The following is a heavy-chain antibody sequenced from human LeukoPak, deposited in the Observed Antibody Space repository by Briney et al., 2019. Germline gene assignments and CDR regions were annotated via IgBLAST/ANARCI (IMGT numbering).Heavy chain of an antibody. J-gene: IGHJ3*02. CDR3: ARDVRREQQLEPDAFDI. V-gene: IGHV3-11*01. Sequence: RGSLRLSCAASGFTFSDYYMSWIRQAPGKGLEGGSYISSSGSTIYYADSVKGRFNISRDNAKNSLYLQMNSLRAEDTAVYYCARDVRREQQLEPDAFDIWGQGTMVTVSS. CDR2: ISSSGSTI. CDR1: GFTFSDYY. D-gene: IGHD6-13*01.